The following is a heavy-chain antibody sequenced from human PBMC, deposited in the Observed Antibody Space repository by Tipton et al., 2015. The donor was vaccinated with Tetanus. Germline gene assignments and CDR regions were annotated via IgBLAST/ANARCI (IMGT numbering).Heavy chain of an antibody. J-gene: IGHJ4*02. D-gene: IGHD3-3*01. Sequence: TLSLTCTVSGGSISSSSYYWGWIRQPPGKGLEWIGSIYYSGSTYYTPSLKSRVTISVHTSKTQFSLKLSSVTAADTAVYYCARHWTDYDFWSGYYADYWGQGTLVTVSS. V-gene: IGHV4-39*01. CDR3: ARHWTDYDFWSGYYADY. CDR1: GGSISSSSYY. CDR2: IYYSGST.